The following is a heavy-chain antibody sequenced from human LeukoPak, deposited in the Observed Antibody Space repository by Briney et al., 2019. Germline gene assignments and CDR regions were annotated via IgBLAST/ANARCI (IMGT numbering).Heavy chain of an antibody. CDR2: IIGSGGST. J-gene: IGHJ4*02. V-gene: IGHV3-23*01. Sequence: GGSLRLSCAASGVTFSSYGMSWVGQAPGKGLEWVSAIIGSGGSTYYADSVKGRFTNSRDNSKNTLYLQMNSLRAEDTAVYYCAKGYYYDSSGYTFDYWGQGTLVTVSS. CDR3: AKGYYYDSSGYTFDY. CDR1: GVTFSSYG. D-gene: IGHD3-22*01.